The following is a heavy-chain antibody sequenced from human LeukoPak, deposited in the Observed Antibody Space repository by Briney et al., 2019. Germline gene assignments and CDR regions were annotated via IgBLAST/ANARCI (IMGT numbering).Heavy chain of an antibody. CDR3: ARYYYGSGSYPLDY. CDR1: GYTFTTYH. CDR2: INPNSGGT. Sequence: ASVKVSCKASGYTFTTYHMHWVRQAPGQGLEWMGWINPNSGGTNYAQKFQGRVTMTRDTSISTAYMELSRLRSDDTAVYYCARYYYGSGSYPLDYWGQGTLVTVSS. V-gene: IGHV1-2*02. J-gene: IGHJ4*02. D-gene: IGHD3-10*01.